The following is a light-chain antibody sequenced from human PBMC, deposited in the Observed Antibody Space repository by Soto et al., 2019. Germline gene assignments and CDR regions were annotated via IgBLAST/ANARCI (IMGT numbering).Light chain of an antibody. CDR1: QGISNY. J-gene: IGKJ1*01. Sequence: DIQMTQSPSSLSASVGDRVTIACRASQGISNYLAWYQQQPGKVPKLLIYVASTLQSGVPSRFSGSGSGTDFTLTISSLQPEDVATYYCQKYNSAPWTFGQGTKVEIK. CDR3: QKYNSAPWT. V-gene: IGKV1-27*01. CDR2: VAS.